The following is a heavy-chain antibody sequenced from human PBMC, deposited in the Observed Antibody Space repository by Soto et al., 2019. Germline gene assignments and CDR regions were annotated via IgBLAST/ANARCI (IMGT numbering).Heavy chain of an antibody. Sequence: QLQLQESGPGLVKPSQTLSLTCTVSGGSTSSSNYYWAWYRQPPGKGLEWIGSIFYTGSTYYHPSLKSRVTISVDTSENQFSLKLSSLTAADTAVYYCAKSGGSFEFDYHMDVWGKGTTVTVSS. V-gene: IGHV4-39*01. D-gene: IGHD2-15*01. CDR3: AKSGGSFEFDYHMDV. CDR1: GGSTSSSNYY. CDR2: IFYTGST. J-gene: IGHJ6*03.